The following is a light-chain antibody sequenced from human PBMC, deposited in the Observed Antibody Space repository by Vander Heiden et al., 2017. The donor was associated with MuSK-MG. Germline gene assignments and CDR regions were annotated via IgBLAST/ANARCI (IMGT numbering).Light chain of an antibody. CDR3: QQYGSSPT. V-gene: IGKV3-20*01. J-gene: IGKJ2*01. Sequence: EIVLTQSPGTLSLSPGERATLSCRASQSVSSSYLAWYQQKPGQAPRLLIYGASSRATGIPDRFSGSGTDFTLTISRLEPEDFAVYYCQQYGSSPTFGQGTKLEIK. CDR1: QSVSSSY. CDR2: GAS.